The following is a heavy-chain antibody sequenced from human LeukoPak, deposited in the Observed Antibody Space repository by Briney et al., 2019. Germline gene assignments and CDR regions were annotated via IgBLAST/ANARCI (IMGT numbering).Heavy chain of an antibody. CDR1: GGSFSGYY. Sequence: SETLSLTCAVYGGSFSGYYWSWIRQPPGKGLEWIGEINHSGSTNYNPSLKRRVTISVDTSKNQFSLKLSSVTAADTAVYYCARGRRSSRIAVAGTIVYWGQGTLVTVSS. CDR2: INHSGST. CDR3: ARGRRSSRIAVAGTIVY. D-gene: IGHD6-19*01. J-gene: IGHJ4*02. V-gene: IGHV4-34*01.